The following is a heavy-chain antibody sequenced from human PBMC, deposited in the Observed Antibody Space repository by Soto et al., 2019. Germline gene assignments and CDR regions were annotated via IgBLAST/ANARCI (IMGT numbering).Heavy chain of an antibody. D-gene: IGHD3-3*01. J-gene: IGHJ4*02. V-gene: IGHV1-8*01. CDR1: GYTFTSYD. Sequence: ASVKVSCKASGYTFTSYDINWVRQATGQGLEWMGWMNPNSGNTGYAQKFQGSVTMTRNTSISTAYMELSSLRSEDTAVYYCARGRRSVYYDFWSGYYPPPHWGQGTLVTVS. CDR2: MNPNSGNT. CDR3: ARGRRSVYYDFWSGYYPPPH.